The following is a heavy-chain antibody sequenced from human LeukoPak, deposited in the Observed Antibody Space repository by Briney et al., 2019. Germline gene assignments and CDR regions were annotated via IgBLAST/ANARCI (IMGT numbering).Heavy chain of an antibody. CDR2: VVNG. Sequence: SQTLSLTCAVSGGSISSGGYFWTWIRQPPGRGLEWIGDVVNGANPSLESRVTISIDRSTNQFSLKLRSVTAADTAVYFCVRGVMTPRPVVVHAYAMDVWGQGTTVTVSS. CDR3: VRGVMTPRPVVVHAYAMDV. D-gene: IGHD2-15*01. V-gene: IGHV4-30-2*01. J-gene: IGHJ6*01. CDR1: GGSISSGGYF.